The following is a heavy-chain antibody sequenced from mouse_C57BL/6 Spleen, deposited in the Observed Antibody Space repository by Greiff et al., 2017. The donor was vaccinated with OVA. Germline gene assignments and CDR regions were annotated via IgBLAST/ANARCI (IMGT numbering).Heavy chain of an antibody. J-gene: IGHJ2*01. Sequence: EVKLVESGGGLVQPKGSLKLSCAASGFSFNTYAMNRVRQAPGKGLEWVARIRSKSNNYATYYADSVKDRFTISRDDSESMLYLQMNNLKTEDTAMYYCVTTGSGPYYFDYWGQGTTLTVSS. CDR3: VTTGSGPYYFDY. D-gene: IGHD4-1*02. V-gene: IGHV10-1*01. CDR1: GFSFNTYA. CDR2: IRSKSNNYAT.